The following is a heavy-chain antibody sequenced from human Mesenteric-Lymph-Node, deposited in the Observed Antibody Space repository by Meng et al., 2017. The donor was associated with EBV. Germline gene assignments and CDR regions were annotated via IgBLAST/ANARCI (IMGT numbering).Heavy chain of an antibody. CDR2: VFHSGST. J-gene: IGHJ4*02. CDR3: VRGLGGSGNYYFDY. D-gene: IGHD3-10*01. CDR1: GASITTGNW. V-gene: IGHV4-4*02. Sequence: QVQLQESGPGLVKPSATLSLTCAVSGASITTGNWWSWVRQTPGKGLEWIGAVFHSGSTNYNPSLKSRVTISVDKSKNQFSLEVTSVTAADAAVYYCVRGLGGSGNYYFDYWGQGTLVIVSS.